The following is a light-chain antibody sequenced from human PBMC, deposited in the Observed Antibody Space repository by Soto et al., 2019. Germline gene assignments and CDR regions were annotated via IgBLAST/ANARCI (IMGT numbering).Light chain of an antibody. CDR3: QQSFSTTWT. J-gene: IGKJ1*01. Sequence: DIQMTQSPSSLSASVGDRVTITCRASQTILTYLNWYQQKPGKAPKLLIYAASSLQSGVPSRFSGGGSATDFTLTISSLQPEDFETYYCQQSFSTTWTFGHGTKVEIK. CDR2: AAS. V-gene: IGKV1-39*01. CDR1: QTILTY.